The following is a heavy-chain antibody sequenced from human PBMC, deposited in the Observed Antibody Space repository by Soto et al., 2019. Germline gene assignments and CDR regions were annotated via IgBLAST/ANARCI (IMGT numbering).Heavy chain of an antibody. CDR3: SRDQVTVRAATTLDP. CDR2: INGDGTTT. D-gene: IGHD4-4*01. J-gene: IGHJ5*02. CDR1: GFTFSNSW. Sequence: GGSLRLSCAASGFTFSNSWMHWVRQTPGKGLVWVSRINGDGTTTNYADSVKGRFAISRDNAQNTLYLQMNSLRAEDTAVYYCSRDQVTVRAATTLDPWGQGTLVTVS. V-gene: IGHV3-74*01.